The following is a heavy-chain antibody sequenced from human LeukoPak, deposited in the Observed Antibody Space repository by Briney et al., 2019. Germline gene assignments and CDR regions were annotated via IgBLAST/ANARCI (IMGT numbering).Heavy chain of an antibody. V-gene: IGHV4-34*01. CDR2: INHSGST. J-gene: IGHJ4*02. D-gene: IGHD1-1*01. CDR3: TRQRAFEVLDY. Sequence: SETLSLTCAVYGGSFSGYYWSWIRQPPGKGLEWIGEINHSGSTNYNPSLKSRVTISVDTSKNQFSLKLSSVTAADSAVYYCTRQRAFEVLDYWGQGTLVTVSS. CDR1: GGSFSGYY.